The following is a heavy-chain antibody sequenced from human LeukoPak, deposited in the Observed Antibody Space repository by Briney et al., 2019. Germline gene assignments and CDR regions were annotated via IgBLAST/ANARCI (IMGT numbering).Heavy chain of an antibody. CDR2: ISYDGSNK. D-gene: IGHD6-19*01. Sequence: GGSLRLSCAASGFIFSNYAMHWVRQAPGKGLEWVTFISYDGSNKYYADSVKGRFTISRDNSKNTLYLQMNSLRAEDTAVYYCARVRSSGWYYFDYWGQGALVTVSS. J-gene: IGHJ4*02. CDR3: ARVRSSGWYYFDY. V-gene: IGHV3-30-3*01. CDR1: GFIFSNYA.